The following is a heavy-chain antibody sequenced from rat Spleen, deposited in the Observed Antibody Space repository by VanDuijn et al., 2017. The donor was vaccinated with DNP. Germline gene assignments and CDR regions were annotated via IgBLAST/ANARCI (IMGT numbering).Heavy chain of an antibody. CDR2: ISRTGDT. CDR1: GFSLTTFG. V-gene: IGHV2S12*01. D-gene: IGHD1-7*01. Sequence: QVQLKESGPGLVQPSQTLSLTCTVSGFSLTTFGVSWVRQPPGKGLEWIAAISRTGDTYYNSDLKSRLRISRDTSKSQVFLKMNSLQTEDTATYFCTRDMTYWGQGVMVTVSS. CDR3: TRDMTY. J-gene: IGHJ2*01.